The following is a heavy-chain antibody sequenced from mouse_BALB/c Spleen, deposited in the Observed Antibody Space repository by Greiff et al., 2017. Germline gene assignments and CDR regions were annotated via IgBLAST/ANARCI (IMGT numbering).Heavy chain of an antibody. V-gene: IGHV5-6*01. D-gene: IGHD1-1*01. CDR1: GFTFSSYG. CDR2: ISSGGSYT. Sequence: EVHLVESGGDLVKPGGSLKLSCAASGFTFSSYGMSWVRQTPDKRLEWVATISSGGSYTYYPDSVKGRFTISSDNAKNTLYLQRSSLKSEDTAMYYCARSPTTVVATDYAMDYWGQGTSVTVSA. J-gene: IGHJ4*01. CDR3: ARSPTTVVATDYAMDY.